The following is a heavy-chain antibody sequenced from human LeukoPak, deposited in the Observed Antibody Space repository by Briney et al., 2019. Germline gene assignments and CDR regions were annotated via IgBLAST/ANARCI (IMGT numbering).Heavy chain of an antibody. D-gene: IGHD3-10*01. CDR3: ARVRGPTLKTCYMDV. CDR2: ISDRSSTI. Sequence: GGSLRLSCAASGFTITEYSIIWVRQAPGKGLEWVSLISDISDRSSTIHYADSVKGRFTISRDNAERSVYLQMNSLRADDTAVYYCARVRGPTLKTCYMDVWGTGTTVTVSS. J-gene: IGHJ6*03. V-gene: IGHV3-48*04. CDR1: GFTITEYS.